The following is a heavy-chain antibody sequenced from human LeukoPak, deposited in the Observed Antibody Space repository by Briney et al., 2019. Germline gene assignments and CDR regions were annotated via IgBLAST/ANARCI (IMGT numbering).Heavy chain of an antibody. V-gene: IGHV4-34*01. CDR3: ARQYSSSLDLYYYYGMDV. D-gene: IGHD6-13*01. CDR2: INHSGST. Sequence: PSETLSLTCAVYGGSFSGYYWSWIRQPPGKGLEWIGEINHSGSTNYNPSLKSRVTISVDTSKNQFSLKLSSVTAADTAVYYCARQYSSSLDLYYYYGMDVWGQGTTVTVSS. CDR1: GGSFSGYY. J-gene: IGHJ6*02.